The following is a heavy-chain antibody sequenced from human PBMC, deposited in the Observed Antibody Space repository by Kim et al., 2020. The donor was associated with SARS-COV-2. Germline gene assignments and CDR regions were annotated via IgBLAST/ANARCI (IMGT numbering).Heavy chain of an antibody. D-gene: IGHD3-16*01. CDR2: ST. J-gene: IGHJ4*02. Sequence: STSYAQKFQGRVTMTRDTSTSTVYMELSSLRSEDTAVYYCARGAPATVDYWGQGTLVTVSS. V-gene: IGHV1-46*01. CDR3: ARGAPATVDY.